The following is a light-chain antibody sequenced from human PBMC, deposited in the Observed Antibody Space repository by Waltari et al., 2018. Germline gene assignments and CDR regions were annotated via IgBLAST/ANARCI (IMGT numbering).Light chain of an antibody. CDR2: EDN. CDR3: NTRDISGDHLV. CDR1: ALPKKY. J-gene: IGLJ1*01. V-gene: IGLV3-10*01. Sequence: SYELTQPPSVSVSPGQTARITCSGDALPKKYAYWYQQKSGQAPVLVIYEDNKRPSGIPDRFSGSRSGNPASLTISGAQAEDEADYYCNTRDISGDHLVFGSGTKVTVL.